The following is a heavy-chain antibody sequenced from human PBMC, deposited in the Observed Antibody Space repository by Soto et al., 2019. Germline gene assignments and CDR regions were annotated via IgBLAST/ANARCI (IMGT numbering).Heavy chain of an antibody. D-gene: IGHD3-10*01. CDR3: ARDAYSLTIGHYGMDV. V-gene: IGHV3-11*06. J-gene: IGHJ6*02. CDR2: ISSSSSYT. CDR1: GFTFSDYY. Sequence: GGSLRLSCAASGFTFSDYYMSWIRQAPGKGLEWVSYISSSSSYTNYADSVKGRLTISRDNAKNSLYLQMNSLRAEDTAVYYCARDAYSLTIGHYGMDVWGQGTTVTVSS.